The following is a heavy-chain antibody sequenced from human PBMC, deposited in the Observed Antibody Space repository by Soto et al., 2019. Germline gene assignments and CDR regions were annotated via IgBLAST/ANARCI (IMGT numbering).Heavy chain of an antibody. V-gene: IGHV4-34*01. Sequence: KPSETLSLTCGVYGGFIRGYSWTWIRQPPGKGLEWIGEIDHNGNTNYNPSLKSRVTISVDTPKNQFSLKINSVTAADTAVYYRARAPPGPARRSDYWGQGTLVTVSS. D-gene: IGHD2-2*01. CDR1: GGFIRGYS. J-gene: IGHJ4*02. CDR3: ARAPPGPARRSDY. CDR2: IDHNGNT.